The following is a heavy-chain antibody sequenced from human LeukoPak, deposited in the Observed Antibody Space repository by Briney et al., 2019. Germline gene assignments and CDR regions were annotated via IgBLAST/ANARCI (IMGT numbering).Heavy chain of an antibody. V-gene: IGHV3-7*01. J-gene: IGHJ4*02. CDR3: ARRSRGGSRQTPYSDY. D-gene: IGHD1-26*01. CDR2: IKQDGSDK. CDR1: GFTFSSYW. Sequence: GGSLRLSCAASGFTFSSYWMSWVRQAPGKGLXXXANIKQDGSDKYYVDSVKGRFTISRDNAKNSLYLQMNSLRAEDTAVYYCARRSRGGSRQTPYSDYWGQGTLVTVSS.